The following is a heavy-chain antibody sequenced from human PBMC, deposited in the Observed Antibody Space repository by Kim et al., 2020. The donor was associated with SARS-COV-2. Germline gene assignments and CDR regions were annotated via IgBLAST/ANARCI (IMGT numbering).Heavy chain of an antibody. V-gene: IGHV1-46*01. J-gene: IGHJ4*02. Sequence: SGGSTTYAQKCQGGVTMTRDTSTSTVYMELSSLRSEDTAVYYCARGGGDYWGQGTLVTVSS. D-gene: IGHD1-26*01. CDR3: ARGGGDY. CDR2: SGGST.